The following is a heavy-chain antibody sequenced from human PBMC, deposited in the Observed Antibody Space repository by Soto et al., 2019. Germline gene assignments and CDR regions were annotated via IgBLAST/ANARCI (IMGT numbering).Heavy chain of an antibody. Sequence: SETLSLTCTVSGGSISSYYWSWIRQHPGKGLEWIGYIYYSGSTNYNPSLKSRVTISVDTSKNQFSLKLSSVTAADTAVYYCAGSGYSGYGSVAGFYYYYGMDVWGQGTTVTVSS. D-gene: IGHD5-12*01. CDR2: IYYSGST. CDR3: AGSGYSGYGSVAGFYYYYGMDV. J-gene: IGHJ6*02. CDR1: GGSISSYY. V-gene: IGHV4-59*01.